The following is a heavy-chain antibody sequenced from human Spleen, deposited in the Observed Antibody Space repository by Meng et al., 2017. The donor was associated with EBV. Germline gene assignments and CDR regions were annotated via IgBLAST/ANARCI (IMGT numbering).Heavy chain of an antibody. CDR2: IYWDDDK. J-gene: IGHJ4*02. V-gene: IGHV2-5*02. CDR1: GFSLSTSGVG. Sequence: QIALKEAGPTLVKPTQTLTLTCTFSGFSLSTSGVGVAWIRQPPGKALEWLALIYWDDDKYHSPSLNGRVTLTKDTSKSEVVLEMTNVETVDTGTYFCAHIGSSATAFDSWGQGTLVTVSS. CDR3: AHIGSSATAFDS. D-gene: IGHD1-26*01.